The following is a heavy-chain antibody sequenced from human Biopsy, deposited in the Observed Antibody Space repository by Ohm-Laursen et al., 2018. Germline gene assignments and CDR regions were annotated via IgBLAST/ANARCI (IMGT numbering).Heavy chain of an antibody. V-gene: IGHV4-59*08. J-gene: IGHJ6*02. D-gene: IGHD2-21*01. Sequence: SQTLSLTCTVSGGSISSYYWSWIRQPPGKGLECIGYIYYSGSTNYSPSLKSRVTMSVDTSKNQFSLKLSSVTAADTAVYYCARLCGGYHFHGMDVWGQGTTVTVSS. CDR1: GGSISSYY. CDR3: ARLCGGYHFHGMDV. CDR2: IYYSGST.